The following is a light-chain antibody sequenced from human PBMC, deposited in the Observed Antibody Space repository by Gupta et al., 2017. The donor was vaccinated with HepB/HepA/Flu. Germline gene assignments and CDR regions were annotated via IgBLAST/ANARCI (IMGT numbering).Light chain of an antibody. J-gene: IGKJ4*01. Sequence: EIVMTQSPATLSVSPGERATLSCWASQSVSTSLAWYHQKPGQAPRPLNYGASTRATGVSARFSGSGSGTECTLTISSLQSEDFGVDYCQQYYNWPPFTFGGGTKVEI. CDR2: GAS. CDR3: QQYYNWPPFT. CDR1: QSVSTS. V-gene: IGKV3-15*01.